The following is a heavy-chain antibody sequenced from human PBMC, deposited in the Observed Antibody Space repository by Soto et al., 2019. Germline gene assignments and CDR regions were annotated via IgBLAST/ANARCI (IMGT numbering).Heavy chain of an antibody. V-gene: IGHV1-2*02. CDR1: GYTFTGYY. CDR2: INPNSGGT. CDR3: ARETSYYGSGSYLLDAFDI. D-gene: IGHD3-10*01. J-gene: IGHJ3*02. Sequence: ASVKVSCKASGYTFTGYYMHWVRQAPGQGLEWMGWINPNSGGTNYAQKFQGRVTMTRDTSISTAYMELSRLSSDDTAVYYCARETSYYGSGSYLLDAFDIWGQGTMVTAS.